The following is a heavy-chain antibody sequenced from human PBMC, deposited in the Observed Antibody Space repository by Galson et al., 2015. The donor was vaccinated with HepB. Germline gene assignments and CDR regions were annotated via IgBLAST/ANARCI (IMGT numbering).Heavy chain of an antibody. Sequence: CAISGDSVSSNSVVWNWIRQSPSRGLEWLGRTYYRSKWYNDYAVSVRSRITINPDTSKNQFSLQLNSVTPDNTALYYCARGGIKVCSGTTCYFAFDIWGQGTMVTVSS. D-gene: IGHD2-2*01. V-gene: IGHV6-1*01. CDR2: TYYRSKWYN. CDR3: ARGGIKVCSGTTCYFAFDI. J-gene: IGHJ3*02. CDR1: GDSVSSNSVV.